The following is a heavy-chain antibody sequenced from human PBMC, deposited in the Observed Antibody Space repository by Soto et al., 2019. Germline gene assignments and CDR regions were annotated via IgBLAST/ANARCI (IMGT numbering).Heavy chain of an antibody. J-gene: IGHJ4*02. Sequence: EVQLLESGGKLVQPGGSLTLSCAASGFTFSTYDMAWVRQAPGKGLEWVSGVSASGLNTDYADPVKGRFYISRDNSKNTVSLHMNSLRAEDTALYYCSNDRPRRTSGYCVDYWGQGTPVTVSS. V-gene: IGHV3-23*01. CDR2: VSASGLNT. CDR3: SNDRPRRTSGYCVDY. D-gene: IGHD5-18*01. CDR1: GFTFSTYD.